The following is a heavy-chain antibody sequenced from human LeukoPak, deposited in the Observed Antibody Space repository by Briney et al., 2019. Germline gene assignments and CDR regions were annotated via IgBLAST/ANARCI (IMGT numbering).Heavy chain of an antibody. V-gene: IGHV3-48*03. CDR1: GFTFSSYE. D-gene: IGHD2-2*01. CDR2: ISSSGSTI. CDR3: ASSANIGYCSSTSCYEVGNWFDP. J-gene: IGHJ5*02. Sequence: GGSLRLSCAASGFTFSSYEMNWVRQAPGKGLEWVSYISSSGSTIYYADSVKGRFTISRDNAKNSLYLQMNSLRAEDTAVYYCASSANIGYCSSTSCYEVGNWFDPRGQGTLVTVSS.